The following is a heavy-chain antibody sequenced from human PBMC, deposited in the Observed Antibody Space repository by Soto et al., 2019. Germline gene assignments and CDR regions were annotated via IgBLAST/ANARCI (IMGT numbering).Heavy chain of an antibody. Sequence: QVQLVQSGAEVKKPGSSVKVSCKASGGTFSSYAISWVRQAPGQGLEWMGGIIPIFGTANYAQKFQGRVTITADESTSTAYMELCSLRSEDTAVYYCATRYYYDSSGYDVYYYYGMDVWGQGTTVTVSS. CDR1: GGTFSSYA. V-gene: IGHV1-69*01. D-gene: IGHD3-22*01. J-gene: IGHJ6*02. CDR3: ATRYYYDSSGYDVYYYYGMDV. CDR2: IIPIFGTA.